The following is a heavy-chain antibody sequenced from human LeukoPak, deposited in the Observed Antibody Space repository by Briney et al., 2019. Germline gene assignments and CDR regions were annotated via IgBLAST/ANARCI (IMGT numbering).Heavy chain of an antibody. D-gene: IGHD1-26*01. CDR3: ARTSGSYFYYYGMDV. V-gene: IGHV4-59*01. CDR2: IYYCGST. CDR1: GGSISSYY. Sequence: SETLSLTCTVSGGSISSYYWSWIRQPPGKGLEWIGYIYYCGSTNYNPSLKSRVTISVDTSKNQFSLKLSSVTAADTAVYYCARTSGSYFYYYGMDVWGQGTTVTVSS. J-gene: IGHJ6*02.